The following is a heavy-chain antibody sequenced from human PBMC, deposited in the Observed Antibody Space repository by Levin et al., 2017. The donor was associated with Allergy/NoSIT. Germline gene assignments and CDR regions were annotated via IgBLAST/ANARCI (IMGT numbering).Heavy chain of an antibody. J-gene: IGHJ5*02. V-gene: IGHV3-64D*06. CDR3: VKNGDYGALAS. CDR2: ISNNGGRT. D-gene: IGHD4-17*01. Sequence: GGSLRLSCSASGFTFNKNTMQWVRQAPGKGLEHVSAISNNGGRTYYTDSVKGRFTISRDNSKNTVYLQMSSLRPEDTARYYCVKNGDYGALASWGPGTLVTVSS. CDR1: GFTFNKNT.